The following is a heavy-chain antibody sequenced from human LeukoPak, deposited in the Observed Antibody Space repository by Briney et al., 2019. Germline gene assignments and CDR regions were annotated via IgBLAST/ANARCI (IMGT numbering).Heavy chain of an antibody. J-gene: IGHJ4*02. V-gene: IGHV4-59*01. Sequence: PSETLSLTCTVSGDSMNSYYWSWIRQPPGKGLEWIGYIDDSGSTNYNPSLKSRVTISVDTSKNQFSLKLRSVTAADTAVYYCARAAHSGSLAPFDYWGQGTLVTVSS. CDR3: ARAAHSGSLAPFDY. CDR1: GDSMNSYY. CDR2: IDDSGST. D-gene: IGHD1-26*01.